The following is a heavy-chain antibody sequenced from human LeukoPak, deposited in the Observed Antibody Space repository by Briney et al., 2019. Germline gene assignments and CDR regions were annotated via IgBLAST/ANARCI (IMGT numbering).Heavy chain of an antibody. CDR2: INHSGST. CDR1: GGSFSGYY. CDR3: ARGKRGKGPKTYYYDSSGYWPIDY. J-gene: IGHJ4*02. D-gene: IGHD3-22*01. V-gene: IGHV4-34*01. Sequence: SETLSLTCAVYGGSFSGYYWSWIRQPPGKGLEWIGEINHSGSTNYNPSLKSRVTISVHTSKNQFSLKLSSVTAADTAVYYCARGKRGKGPKTYYYDSSGYWPIDYWGQGTLVTVSS.